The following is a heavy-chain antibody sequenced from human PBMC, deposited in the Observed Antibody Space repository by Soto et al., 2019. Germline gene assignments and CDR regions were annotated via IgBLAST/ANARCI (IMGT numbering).Heavy chain of an antibody. CDR3: AKDQHPFRAAAGTGDFDY. D-gene: IGHD6-13*01. J-gene: IGHJ4*02. V-gene: IGHV3-43*01. CDR1: GFTFGGYT. CDR2: ISWNGGST. Sequence: GGSLRLSCAASGFTFGGYTMHWVRQAPGKGLEWVSFISWNGGSTYYADSVKGRFTISRDNSKNSLYLQMNSLRTEDTALYYCAKDQHPFRAAAGTGDFDYWGQGTLVTVSS.